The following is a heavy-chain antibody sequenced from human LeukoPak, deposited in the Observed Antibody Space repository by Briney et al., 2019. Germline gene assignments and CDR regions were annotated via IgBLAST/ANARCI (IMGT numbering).Heavy chain of an antibody. Sequence: GGSLRLSCAASGFTFSSYGMHWVRQAPGKGLEWVAVISYDGSNKYYADSVKGRFTISRDNSKNTLYLQMNSLRAEDTAVYYCAKDGDSSGWYGRTLNYYYYYGMDVWGQGTTVTVSS. CDR1: GFTFSSYG. D-gene: IGHD6-19*01. J-gene: IGHJ6*02. CDR3: AKDGDSSGWYGRTLNYYYYYGMDV. CDR2: ISYDGSNK. V-gene: IGHV3-30*18.